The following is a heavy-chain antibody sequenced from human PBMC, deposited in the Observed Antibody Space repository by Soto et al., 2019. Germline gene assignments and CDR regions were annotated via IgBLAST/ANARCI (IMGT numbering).Heavy chain of an antibody. CDR3: SYRSSFHX. V-gene: IGHV4-61*01. CDR1: GASLRSGSYY. J-gene: IGHJ4*02. CDR2: ISHSGRT. D-gene: IGHD3-16*02. Sequence: SETLSLTCTVSGASLRSGSYYWSWIRQPPGKGLELIGYISHSGRTNYYPSLKSRLTMSVDTSQNQFSMQLNSVTAADTAVYYCSYRSSFHXWGQATLVTVSX.